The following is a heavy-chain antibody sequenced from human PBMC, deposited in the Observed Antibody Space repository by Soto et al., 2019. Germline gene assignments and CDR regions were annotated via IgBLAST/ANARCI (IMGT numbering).Heavy chain of an antibody. CDR1: NGSLSGYY. Sequence: LETLSLTCSIYNGSLSGYYWSWIRQPPGKGVGWSGEISQSGNTNYSPSLKSRVSISNDTSQKQFSLNLASVSAADTAVYYCARAPKGSGSPQTRPDFGGQGTLVTVSS. CDR3: ARAPKGSGSPQTRPDF. V-gene: IGHV4-34*01. D-gene: IGHD6-25*01. CDR2: ISQSGNT. J-gene: IGHJ4*02.